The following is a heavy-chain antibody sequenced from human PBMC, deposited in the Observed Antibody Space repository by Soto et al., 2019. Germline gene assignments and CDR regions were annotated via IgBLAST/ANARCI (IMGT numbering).Heavy chain of an antibody. CDR1: GYTFTSYA. D-gene: IGHD2-21*02. CDR3: ARSIVVVTALDY. Sequence: QVQLVQSGAEEKKPGASVKVSCKASGYTFTSYAIHWVRQAPGQRLEWMGWINAGNGNTKYSQKFQGRVTITRDTSASTAYMELSSLRSEDTAVYYCARSIVVVTALDYWGQRTLVTVSS. J-gene: IGHJ4*02. CDR2: INAGNGNT. V-gene: IGHV1-3*05.